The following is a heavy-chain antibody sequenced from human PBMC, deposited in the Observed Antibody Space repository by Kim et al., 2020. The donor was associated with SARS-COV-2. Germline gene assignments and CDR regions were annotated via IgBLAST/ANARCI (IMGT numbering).Heavy chain of an antibody. J-gene: IGHJ6*02. V-gene: IGHV3-30*04. Sequence: GGSLRLSCAASGFTFSRYAMHWVRQAPGMGLEWMATISYDGNIKYYADSVKGRFTISRDNSKNTLFLELNSLRAEDTAVYYCARPSGTAAGRGGMDVWGHGTTVTVSS. CDR1: GFTFSRYA. CDR2: ISYDGNIK. CDR3: ARPSGTAAGRGGMDV. D-gene: IGHD6-13*01.